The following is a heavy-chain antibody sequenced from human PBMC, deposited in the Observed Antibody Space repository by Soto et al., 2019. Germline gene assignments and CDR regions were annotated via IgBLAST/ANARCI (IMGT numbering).Heavy chain of an antibody. J-gene: IGHJ4*02. Sequence: EVQLVESGGGLVQPGGSLKLSCAASGFTLSGFDVHWVRQAAGEGLEWVARIKTKVESYATEYAASVKGRFSISRDDAKNTAYLEMNSLKTEDTAMYYCTRRHCSGGGCYSDFDFWGQGSLVTVSS. CDR3: TRRHCSGGGCYSDFDF. D-gene: IGHD2-15*01. CDR1: GFTLSGFD. CDR2: IKTKVESYAT. V-gene: IGHV3-73*01.